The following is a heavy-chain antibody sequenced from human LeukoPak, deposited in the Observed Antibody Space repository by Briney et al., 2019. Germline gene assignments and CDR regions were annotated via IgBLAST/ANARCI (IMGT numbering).Heavy chain of an antibody. D-gene: IGHD3-22*01. J-gene: IGHJ4*02. CDR3: AKENYDSSGYYYYFDY. Sequence: GRSLRLSCAASGFTFSSYGMHWVRQAPGKGLEWVAVISYDGSNKYYADSVKGRFTISRDNSKNTLYLQMNSLRAEDTAVYYCAKENYDSSGYYYYFDYWGQGTLVTASS. V-gene: IGHV3-30*18. CDR1: GFTFSSYG. CDR2: ISYDGSNK.